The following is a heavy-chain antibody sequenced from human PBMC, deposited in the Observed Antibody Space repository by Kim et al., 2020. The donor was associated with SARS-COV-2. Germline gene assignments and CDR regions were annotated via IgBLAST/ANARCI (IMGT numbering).Heavy chain of an antibody. Sequence: SETLSLTCTVSGYSISSGYYWGWIRQPPGTGLEWIGSIYHSGSTYNNPSLKSRVAISVDTSKNQFSLKLSSWTAADTAVYYCARDEGTSSWYPDYFDYWGQGTLVTVSS. J-gene: IGHJ4*02. CDR1: GYSISSGYY. V-gene: IGHV4-38-2*02. CDR3: ARDEGTSSWYPDYFDY. D-gene: IGHD6-13*01. CDR2: IYHSGST.